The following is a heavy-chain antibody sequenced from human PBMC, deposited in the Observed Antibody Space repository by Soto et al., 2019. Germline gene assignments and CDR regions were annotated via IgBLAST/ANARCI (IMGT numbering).Heavy chain of an antibody. CDR2: ISGRGGTV. D-gene: IGHD2-15*01. CDR3: ARCSGRTCYSHAFDV. CDR1: GFSFSSFS. V-gene: IGHV3-48*01. J-gene: IGHJ3*01. Sequence: EVQLVESGGGLVQPGGSLRLSCVASGFSFSSFSINWVRQAPGKGLEWVSYISGRGGTVYYADSVKGRFTISRDNAKNSLFLQVNSLTAADTAVYYCARCSGRTCYSHAFDVWGQGTKVTVSS.